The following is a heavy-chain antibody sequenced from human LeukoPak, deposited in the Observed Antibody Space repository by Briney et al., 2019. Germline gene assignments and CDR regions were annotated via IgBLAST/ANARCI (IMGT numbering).Heavy chain of an antibody. D-gene: IGHD6-19*01. CDR1: GFTFSSYA. CDR2: ISYDGSNK. Sequence: GGSLRLSCAASGFTFSSYAMHWVRQAPGKGLEWVAVISYDGSNKYYADSVKGRFTISRDNSKNTVYLQVDSLRTEDTAVYYCARGRGGWDAFDIWGQGTMVTVSS. CDR3: ARGRGGWDAFDI. V-gene: IGHV3-30*01. J-gene: IGHJ3*02.